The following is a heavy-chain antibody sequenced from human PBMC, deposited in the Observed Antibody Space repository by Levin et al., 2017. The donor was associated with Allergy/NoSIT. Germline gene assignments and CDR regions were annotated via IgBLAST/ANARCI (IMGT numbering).Heavy chain of an antibody. CDR3: VKLGGFNRALGMDV. CDR1: EVLIDTNNW. D-gene: IGHD7-27*01. CDR2: IYHNGDT. V-gene: IGHV4-4*02. J-gene: IGHJ6*02. Sequence: KASETLSLTCTVSEVLIDTNNWWTWVRQPPGKGLECVGEIYHNGDTHYNPSLKSRLTLSLDNSNTRFHLRLDSLTAADTAVYYCVKLGGFNRALGMDVWGHGTTVIVSS.